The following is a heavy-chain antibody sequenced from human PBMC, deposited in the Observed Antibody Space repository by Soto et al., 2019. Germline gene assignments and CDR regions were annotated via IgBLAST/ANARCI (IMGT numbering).Heavy chain of an antibody. V-gene: IGHV4-4*07. Sequence: QVQLQESGPGLVKPSETLSLTCTVSGGSISSYYWSWIRQPAGKGLEWIGRIYTSGSTNYNPSLTSRVTMSVDTSKNQFSLKLSSVTAADTAVYYCARVLGGGVVAATGHWFDPWGHGTLVTVSS. CDR2: IYTSGST. CDR1: GGSISSYY. CDR3: ARVLGGGVVAATGHWFDP. J-gene: IGHJ5*02. D-gene: IGHD2-15*01.